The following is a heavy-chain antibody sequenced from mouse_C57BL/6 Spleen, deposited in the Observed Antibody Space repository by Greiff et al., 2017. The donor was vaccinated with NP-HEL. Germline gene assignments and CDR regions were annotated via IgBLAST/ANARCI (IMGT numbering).Heavy chain of an antibody. CDR2: IHPNSGST. Sequence: VQLQQPGAELVKPGASVKLSCKASGYTFTSYWMHWVKQRPGQGLEWIGMIHPNSGSTNYNEKFKSKATLTVDKSSSTAYMQLSSLTSEDSAVYYCARRGLNWGFDYWGQGTTLTVSS. CDR1: GYTFTSYW. V-gene: IGHV1-64*01. D-gene: IGHD4-1*01. CDR3: ARRGLNWGFDY. J-gene: IGHJ2*01.